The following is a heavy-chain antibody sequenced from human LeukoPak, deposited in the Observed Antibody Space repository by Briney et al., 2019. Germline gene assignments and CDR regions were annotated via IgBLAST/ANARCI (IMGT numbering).Heavy chain of an antibody. V-gene: IGHV3-21*01. D-gene: IGHD1-26*01. CDR1: GFTFSSYA. J-gene: IGHJ5*02. CDR3: ARVLRLGATTDWFDP. CDR2: ISSSSSYI. Sequence: GGSLRLSCAASGFTFSSYAMHWVRQAPGKGLEWVSSISSSSSYIYYADSVKGRFTISRDNAKNSLYLQMNSLRAEDTAVYYCARVLRLGATTDWFDPWGQGTLVTVSS.